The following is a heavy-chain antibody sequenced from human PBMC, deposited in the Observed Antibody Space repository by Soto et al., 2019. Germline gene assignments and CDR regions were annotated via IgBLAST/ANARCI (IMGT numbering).Heavy chain of an antibody. CDR3: ARGDYGGNSDFLSN. V-gene: IGHV1-18*04. Sequence: QVQLVQSGPEVKKPGASVKVSCEASGYTFTNFGITWVRQDPGEGLEWMGWISVYNGHTSYAQRFQGRVTMTTDTSTSTAYLEVRSLRSDDTAVYYCARGDYGGNSDFLSNWGQGTLVTVSS. D-gene: IGHD4-17*01. CDR2: ISVYNGHT. J-gene: IGHJ4*02. CDR1: GYTFTNFG.